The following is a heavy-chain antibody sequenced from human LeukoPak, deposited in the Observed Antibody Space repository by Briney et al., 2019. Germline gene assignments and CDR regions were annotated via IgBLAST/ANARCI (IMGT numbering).Heavy chain of an antibody. CDR2: IYYSGIA. Sequence: SETLSLTCTVSGGSIGSYYWSWIRQPPGKGLEWIGYIYYSGIASYNPSLKSRVTISIDTSKNQFSLKLSSVTAADTAVYYCASAQQLVIYYYYGMDVWGQGTTVTVSS. D-gene: IGHD6-13*01. J-gene: IGHJ6*02. CDR3: ASAQQLVIYYYYGMDV. V-gene: IGHV4-59*08. CDR1: GGSIGSYY.